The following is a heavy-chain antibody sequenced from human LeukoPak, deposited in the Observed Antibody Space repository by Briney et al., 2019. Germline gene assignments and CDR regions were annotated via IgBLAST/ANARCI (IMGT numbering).Heavy chain of an antibody. CDR2: FDPEDGET. D-gene: IGHD6-13*01. V-gene: IGHV1-24*01. J-gene: IGHJ4*02. CDR1: GYTLTELS. Sequence: ASVKVSCKVSGYTLTELSMHWVRQAPGKGLEWMGGFDPEDGETIYAQKFQGRVTMTEDTSTDTAYMELSSLRSEDTAVYYCATVGVTTAAGTWRGFDYWGQGTLVTVSS. CDR3: ATVGVTTAAGTWRGFDY.